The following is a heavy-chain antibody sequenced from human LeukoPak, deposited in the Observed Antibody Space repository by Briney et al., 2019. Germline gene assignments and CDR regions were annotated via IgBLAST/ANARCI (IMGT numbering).Heavy chain of an antibody. Sequence: LPGGSLRLSCAASGFTFSSSEINWVRQAPGKGLEWVSAISGSGDSTYSTDSVKGRFTISRDNSKNTLYLQMNSLRAEDTAVYYCAKKVPANWGSYFDYWGQGTLVTVSS. D-gene: IGHD7-27*01. J-gene: IGHJ4*02. CDR1: GFTFSSSE. V-gene: IGHV3-23*01. CDR2: ISGSGDST. CDR3: AKKVPANWGSYFDY.